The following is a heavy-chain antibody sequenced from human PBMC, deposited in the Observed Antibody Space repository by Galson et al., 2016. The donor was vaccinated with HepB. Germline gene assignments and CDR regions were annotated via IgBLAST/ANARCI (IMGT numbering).Heavy chain of an antibody. D-gene: IGHD6-13*01. CDR1: GVSFSGYY. J-gene: IGHJ6*02. CDR3: AREGGSAVRYGMDV. CDR2: INHSGST. Sequence: SETLSLTCAVYGVSFSGYYWSWIRQPPGKGLEWIGEINHSGSTNYNASLKSRVSISVDTSKNQFALKLRSVTAADTGVYYCAREGGSAVRYGMDVWSQGTTVTVSS. V-gene: IGHV4-34*01.